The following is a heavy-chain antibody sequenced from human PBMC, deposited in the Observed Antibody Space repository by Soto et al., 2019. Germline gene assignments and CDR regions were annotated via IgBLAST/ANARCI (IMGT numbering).Heavy chain of an antibody. V-gene: IGHV3-7*03. Sequence: PGGSLRLSCAASGFIFSNYWMSWVRQAPGKGLEWVANIKKDGSNKYYVDSVKGRFTISRDNAKNSLYLQMNSLRAEDTAEYYWGRESGPNLADWGQGTLVSVTS. CDR2: IKKDGSNK. J-gene: IGHJ4*02. D-gene: IGHD3-3*01. CDR1: GFIFSNYW. CDR3: GRESGPNLAD.